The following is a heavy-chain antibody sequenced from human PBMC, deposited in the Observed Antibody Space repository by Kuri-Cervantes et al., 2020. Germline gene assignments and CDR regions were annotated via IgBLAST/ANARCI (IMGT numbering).Heavy chain of an antibody. D-gene: IGHD6-19*01. V-gene: IGHV3-53*05. Sequence: GGSLRLSCAAAGFTVSSNYMSWVRQAPGTGLEWVSVIYSGGSTYYADSVKGRFTISRDNSKNTLYLQMNSLRAEDTAVYYCARGHSSGWYQYYYYYYGMDVWGQGTTVTVSS. J-gene: IGHJ6*02. CDR3: ARGHSSGWYQYYYYYYGMDV. CDR2: IYSGGST. CDR1: GFTVSSNY.